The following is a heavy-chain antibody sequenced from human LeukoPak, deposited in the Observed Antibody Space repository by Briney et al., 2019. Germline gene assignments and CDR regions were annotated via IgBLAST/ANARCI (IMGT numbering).Heavy chain of an antibody. CDR2: IIPMFGIA. CDR1: GVTFSNYA. Sequence: SVKLSCKASGVTFSNYAISWVRQAPGQGLEWMGVIIPMFGIANYAETFQGRVTITADKSTSTAYMELTSLRSDDTAVYYCARDRYYYGSGRPLGYWGQGTLVTVSS. J-gene: IGHJ4*02. V-gene: IGHV1-69*10. CDR3: ARDRYYYGSGRPLGY. D-gene: IGHD3-10*01.